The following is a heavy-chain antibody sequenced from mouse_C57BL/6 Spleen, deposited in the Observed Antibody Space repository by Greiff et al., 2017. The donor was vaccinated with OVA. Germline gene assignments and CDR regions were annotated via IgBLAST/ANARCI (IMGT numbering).Heavy chain of an antibody. CDR3: ARDPVSFALDY. V-gene: IGHV1-7*01. CDR2: INPSSGYT. J-gene: IGHJ4*01. Sequence: VQLQQSGAELAKPGASVKLSCKASGYTFTSYWMHWVKQRPGQGLEWIGYINPSSGYTNYNQKFKGKATLTADKSSSTAYMQLSSLTYEDSAVYYCARDPVSFALDYWGQGTSVTVSS. CDR1: GYTFTSYW. D-gene: IGHD2-5*01.